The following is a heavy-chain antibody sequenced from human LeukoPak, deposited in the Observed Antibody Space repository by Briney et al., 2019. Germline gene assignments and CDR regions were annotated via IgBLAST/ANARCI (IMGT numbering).Heavy chain of an antibody. CDR2: FNPDNGGT. CDR3: ARDHAPLQWFGEGGFDP. J-gene: IGHJ5*02. Sequence: ASVKVSCKASGYTFTDYYVHWVRQAPGQGLEWTGWFNPDNGGTNSVQKFQGRVTMTGDTSMRTAYMELSRLRSDDTAVYYCARDHAPLQWFGEGGFDPWGQGTLVTVSS. V-gene: IGHV1-2*02. CDR1: GYTFTDYY. D-gene: IGHD3-10*01.